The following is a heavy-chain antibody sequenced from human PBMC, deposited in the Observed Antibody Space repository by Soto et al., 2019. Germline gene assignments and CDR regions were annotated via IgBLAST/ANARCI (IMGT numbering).Heavy chain of an antibody. CDR2: IKPTGGET. J-gene: IGHJ5*02. D-gene: IGHD2-21*02. CDR3: ARGGDIVVVTAPLDH. V-gene: IGHV1-46*04. CDR1: GYTFTNYY. Sequence: QVQLVQSGAEVKKHGASVKVSCRASGYTFTNYYMHWVRQAPGQGLEWMGIIKPTGGETTYAQKLLGRATMTRDTSTGTLYMALSSLRSEDTAVYYCARGGDIVVVTAPLDHWGQGTLVTVSS.